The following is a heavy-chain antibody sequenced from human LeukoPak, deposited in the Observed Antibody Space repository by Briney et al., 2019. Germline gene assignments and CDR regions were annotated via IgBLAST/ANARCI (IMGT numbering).Heavy chain of an antibody. V-gene: IGHV4-38-2*02. CDR1: GYSISSVHY. Sequence: PSETLSLTCTVSGYSISSVHYWGWIRQPPGKGLEWIGSIYDSGNTYYNPSLKSRVTISVDTSKNQFSLKLSSVTAADTAVYYCARLKGYSSGWYPSYYFDYWGQGTLVTVSS. D-gene: IGHD6-19*01. J-gene: IGHJ4*02. CDR2: IYDSGNT. CDR3: ARLKGYSSGWYPSYYFDY.